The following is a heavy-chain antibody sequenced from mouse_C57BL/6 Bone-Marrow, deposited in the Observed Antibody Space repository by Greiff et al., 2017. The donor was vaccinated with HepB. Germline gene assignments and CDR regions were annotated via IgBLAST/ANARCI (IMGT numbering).Heavy chain of an antibody. J-gene: IGHJ4*01. CDR2: IDPETGGT. V-gene: IGHV1-15*01. Sequence: SGAELVRPGASVTLSCKASGYTFTDYEMHWVKQTPVHGLEWIGAIDPETGGTAYNQKFKGKAILTADKSSSTAYMELRSLTSEDSAVYYCTRMNFYAMDYWGQGTSVTVSS. CDR1: GYTFTDYE. CDR3: TRMNFYAMDY.